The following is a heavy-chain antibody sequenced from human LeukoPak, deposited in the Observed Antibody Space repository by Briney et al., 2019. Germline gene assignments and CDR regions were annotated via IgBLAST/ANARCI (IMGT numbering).Heavy chain of an antibody. V-gene: IGHV4-4*02. CDR2: IYHSGST. CDR3: ARRLNSYGFY. CDR1: GGSISSSNW. Sequence: PSGTLSLTCAVSGGSISSSNWWSWVRQPPGKGLEWIGEIYHSGSTNYSPSLKSRVTIPVDKSKNQFSLKLNSVTAADTAVYYCARRLNSYGFYWGQGTLVTVSS. D-gene: IGHD5-18*01. J-gene: IGHJ4*02.